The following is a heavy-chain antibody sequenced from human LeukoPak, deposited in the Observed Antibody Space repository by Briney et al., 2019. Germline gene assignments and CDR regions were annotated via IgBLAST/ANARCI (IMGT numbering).Heavy chain of an antibody. CDR2: MNPNSGNT. CDR3: ARWREEQLGGVSYYYYFGMDV. V-gene: IGHV1-8*01. Sequence: ASVKLSCKAAGYTFTSYDINWMRQPTGQGLEWMGWMNPNSGNTGYAQKFQGRVTMTRNTSISTGYMELRSLRSEDTAVYYCARWREEQLGGVSYYYYFGMDVWGQGTTVTVSS. CDR1: GYTFTSYD. D-gene: IGHD6-6*01. J-gene: IGHJ6*02.